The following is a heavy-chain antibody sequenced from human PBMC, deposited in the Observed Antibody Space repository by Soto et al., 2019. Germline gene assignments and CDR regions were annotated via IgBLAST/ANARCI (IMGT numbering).Heavy chain of an antibody. Sequence: QLQLQESGPGLVKPSETLSLTCTVSGGSISSSPYYWGWIRQPPGKGLEWIGNIYYNGNTFYNPSLKSSVTISIDTSKNQFSRKLSSVTAADTAVYYCARHGPLSNNWNQLDYWGQGTLVTVSS. CDR2: IYYNGNT. CDR1: GGSISSSPYY. D-gene: IGHD1-1*01. CDR3: ARHGPLSNNWNQLDY. V-gene: IGHV4-39*01. J-gene: IGHJ4*02.